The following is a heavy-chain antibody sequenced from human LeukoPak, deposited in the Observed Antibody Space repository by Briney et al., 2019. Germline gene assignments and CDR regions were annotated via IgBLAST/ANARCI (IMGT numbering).Heavy chain of an antibody. D-gene: IGHD6-19*01. J-gene: IGHJ4*02. V-gene: IGHV1-2*02. CDR2: INPNSGGT. CDR1: GYTFTGYY. Sequence: GASVKVSCKASGYTFTGYYMHWVRQAPGQGLEWMGWINPNSGGTNYAQKFQGRVTMTRDTSNSTAYMELSRLRSDDTAVYYCARDVAVAGYKFDYWGQGTLVTVSS. CDR3: ARDVAVAGYKFDY.